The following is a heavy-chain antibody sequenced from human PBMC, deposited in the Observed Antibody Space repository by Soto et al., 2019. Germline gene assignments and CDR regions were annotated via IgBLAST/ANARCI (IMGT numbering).Heavy chain of an antibody. Sequence: QITLKESGPTLMKPAQTLTLTCTFSGFSLSTTGVGVGWIRQPPGKALEWLALIYWDDDRRYSPSLKSRLTITKDTSKNQVVLSMTNMDPVATATYYCAHRLTSPYYYDGSEYPQVFEIWGQGTMVTVSS. CDR2: IYWDDDR. J-gene: IGHJ3*02. CDR1: GFSLSTTGVG. D-gene: IGHD3-22*01. CDR3: AHRLTSPYYYDGSEYPQVFEI. V-gene: IGHV2-5*02.